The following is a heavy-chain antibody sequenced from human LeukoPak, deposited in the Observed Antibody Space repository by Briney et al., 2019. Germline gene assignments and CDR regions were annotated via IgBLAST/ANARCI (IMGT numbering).Heavy chain of an antibody. V-gene: IGHV1-24*01. Sequence: ASVKVSCKVSGYTLTELSMHWVRQAPGKGLEWMEGFDPEDGETIYAQKFQGRVTMTEDTSTDTAYMELSSLRSEDTAVYYCATVGSGSYRSYYFDYWGQGTLVTVSS. CDR1: GYTLTELS. D-gene: IGHD3-10*01. J-gene: IGHJ4*02. CDR3: ATVGSGSYRSYYFDY. CDR2: FDPEDGET.